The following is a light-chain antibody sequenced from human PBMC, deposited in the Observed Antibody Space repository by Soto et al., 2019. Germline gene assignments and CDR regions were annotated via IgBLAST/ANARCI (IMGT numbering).Light chain of an antibody. CDR1: SSDVGGYNY. Sequence: QSALTQPASVSGSPGQSITISCTGTSSDVGGYNYVSWYQQHPGKAPKLVIYEVTKRPSGVSNRFSGSKSGNTASLTISGLQAEDETDYYCSSYAGGNNLVFGGGTKLTVL. J-gene: IGLJ2*01. V-gene: IGLV2-14*01. CDR2: EVT. CDR3: SSYAGGNNLV.